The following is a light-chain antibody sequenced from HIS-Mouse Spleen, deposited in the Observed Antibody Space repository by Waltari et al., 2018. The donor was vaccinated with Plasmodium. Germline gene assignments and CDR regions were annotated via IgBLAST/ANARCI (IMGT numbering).Light chain of an antibody. CDR3: YSTDSSGNHRV. Sequence: SYELTQPPSVSVSPGQTARIPCSGDALPKKYAYWYQQKPVQAPVLVIYEESKRPSGIPERFSGSSSGTMATLTISGAQVEDEADYYCYSTDSSGNHRVFGGGTKLTVL. CDR1: ALPKKY. J-gene: IGLJ3*02. CDR2: EES. V-gene: IGLV3-10*01.